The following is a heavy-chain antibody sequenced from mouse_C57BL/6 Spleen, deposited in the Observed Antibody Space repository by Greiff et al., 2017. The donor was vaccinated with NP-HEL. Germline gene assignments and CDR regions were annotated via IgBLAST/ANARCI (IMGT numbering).Heavy chain of an antibody. J-gene: IGHJ2*01. CDR3: ARDPRELGRGGFDY. D-gene: IGHD4-1*01. CDR2: ISDGGSYT. Sequence: EVMLVESGGGLVKPGGSLKLSCAASGFTFSSYAMSWVRQTPEKRLEWVATISDGGSYTYYPDNVKGRFTISRDNAKNNLYLQMSHLKSEDTAMYYCARDPRELGRGGFDYWGQGTTLTVSS. CDR1: GFTFSSYA. V-gene: IGHV5-4*01.